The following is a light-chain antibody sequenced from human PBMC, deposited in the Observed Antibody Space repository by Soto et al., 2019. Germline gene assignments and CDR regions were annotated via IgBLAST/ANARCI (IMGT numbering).Light chain of an antibody. Sequence: EIVLTQSPGTLSLFPGERATLSCRASQSVRTYLAWYQQKPGQAPRLLISNASNRATGIPARFSGSGSGTDFTLTISSLEAEDFAVYYCQQYYTVPVTFGGGTKVVIK. CDR3: QQYYTVPVT. CDR1: QSVRTY. J-gene: IGKJ4*01. CDR2: NAS. V-gene: IGKV3-11*01.